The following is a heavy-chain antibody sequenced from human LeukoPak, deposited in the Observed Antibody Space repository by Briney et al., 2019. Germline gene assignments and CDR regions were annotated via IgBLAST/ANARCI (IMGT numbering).Heavy chain of an antibody. Sequence: SSVTVSYKASGGTFSSYAISWVRQAAGQGLEWMGRIIPIFGIANYAQKFQGRVTITADKSTSTAYMELSSLRSEDTAVYYCARAERWLQLHDYWGQGTLVTVSS. V-gene: IGHV1-69*04. J-gene: IGHJ4*02. CDR3: ARAERWLQLHDY. CDR2: IIPIFGIA. D-gene: IGHD5-24*01. CDR1: GGTFSSYA.